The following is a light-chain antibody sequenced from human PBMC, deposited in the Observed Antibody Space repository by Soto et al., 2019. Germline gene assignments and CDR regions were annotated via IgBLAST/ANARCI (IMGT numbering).Light chain of an antibody. CDR1: QSVNNN. V-gene: IGKV3-15*01. J-gene: IGKJ4*01. Sequence: EIVMTQSPVNLSVSPGERATLSCTASQSVNNNVAWYQQKPGHTPRLLIYSASIGATGTPARFSGSGSGTEFTLTIASLQSEDLGIYYCQQYSHWPLTFGGGTKVDIK. CDR2: SAS. CDR3: QQYSHWPLT.